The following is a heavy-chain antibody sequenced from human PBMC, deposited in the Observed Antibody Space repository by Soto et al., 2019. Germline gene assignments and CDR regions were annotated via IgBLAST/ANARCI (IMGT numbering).Heavy chain of an antibody. V-gene: IGHV1-69*12. J-gene: IGHJ4*02. CDR3: ARGRFPSSGWFLLLDH. CDR2: IIPMFGTA. D-gene: IGHD6-19*01. Sequence: QVQLVQSGAEVKKPGSSVKVSCEASGGTFSSDALNWVRQAPGQGLEWMGGIIPMFGTATYSPKFQGKITIIADESTNTRYRMMTSLRAEDTAVYYCARGRFPSSGWFLLLDHWGKGTRVSVSS. CDR1: GGTFSSDA.